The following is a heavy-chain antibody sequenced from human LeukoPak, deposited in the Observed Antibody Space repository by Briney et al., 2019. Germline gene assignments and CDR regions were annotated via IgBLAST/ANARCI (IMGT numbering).Heavy chain of an antibody. J-gene: IGHJ2*01. D-gene: IGHD2-8*01. V-gene: IGHV4-59*01. Sequence: PSETLSLTCTLWIGSICSYYWSCIRQPPGKGLEWIGYIYYSGSTNYNPSLKSRVTISVDTSKNQFSLKLSSVTAADTAVYYCSRGVQTGWYFDLYGRGTLVTVSS. CDR2: IYYSGST. CDR1: IGSICSYY. CDR3: SRGVQTGWYFDL.